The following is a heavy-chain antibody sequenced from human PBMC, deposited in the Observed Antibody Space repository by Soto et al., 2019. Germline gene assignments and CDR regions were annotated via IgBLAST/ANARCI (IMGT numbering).Heavy chain of an antibody. Sequence: QVQLQESGPGLVKPSQTLSLTCTVSVGSISSGGYYWSWIRQHPGKGLEWIGYIYYSGSTYYNPSLKSRVTISVDTSKNQFSLKLSSVTAADTAVYYCAREPVYYDILTGYYIGQYFQHWGQGTLVTVSS. J-gene: IGHJ1*01. CDR3: AREPVYYDILTGYYIGQYFQH. CDR2: IYYSGST. D-gene: IGHD3-9*01. CDR1: VGSISSGGYY. V-gene: IGHV4-31*03.